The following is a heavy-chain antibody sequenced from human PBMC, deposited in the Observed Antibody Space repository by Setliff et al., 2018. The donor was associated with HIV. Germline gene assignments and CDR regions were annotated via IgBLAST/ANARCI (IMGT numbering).Heavy chain of an antibody. CDR2: INHSGIT. Sequence: SETLSLTCAVYGASFSGYYWAWIRQSLERGLEFIGEINHSGITNYNPSLKSRVTLSRDASKNQFFLKLTSVTAADTAIYYCARSPGGGRLPYFFDFWGQGTLVTVSS. V-gene: IGHV4-34*10. J-gene: IGHJ4*02. CDR3: ARSPGGGRLPYFFDF. D-gene: IGHD2-15*01. CDR1: GASFSGYY.